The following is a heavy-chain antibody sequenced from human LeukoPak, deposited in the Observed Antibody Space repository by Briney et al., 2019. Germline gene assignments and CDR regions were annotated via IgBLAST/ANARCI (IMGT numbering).Heavy chain of an antibody. CDR1: GGSISSYY. Sequence: PSETLPLTCTVSGGSISSYYWSWIRQPPGKGLEWIGYIYYSGSTNYNPSLKSRVTISVDTSKNQFSLKLSSVTAADTAVYYCARDYGGKGIDYWGQGTLVTVSS. V-gene: IGHV4-59*01. CDR3: ARDYGGKGIDY. CDR2: IYYSGST. J-gene: IGHJ4*02. D-gene: IGHD4-17*01.